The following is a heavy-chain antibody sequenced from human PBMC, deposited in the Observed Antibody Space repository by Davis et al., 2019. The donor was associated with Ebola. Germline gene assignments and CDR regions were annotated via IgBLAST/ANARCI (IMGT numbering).Heavy chain of an antibody. CDR1: GFTFGDYA. Sequence: GESLKISCTASGFTFGDYAMSWVRQAPGKGLEWVANIKQDGSEKYYVDSVKGRCTISRDNAKNSLYLQMNSLRAEDTAVYYCAIKAGYWGQGTLVTVSS. J-gene: IGHJ4*02. V-gene: IGHV3-7*03. CDR2: IKQDGSEK. CDR3: AIKAGY. D-gene: IGHD6-25*01.